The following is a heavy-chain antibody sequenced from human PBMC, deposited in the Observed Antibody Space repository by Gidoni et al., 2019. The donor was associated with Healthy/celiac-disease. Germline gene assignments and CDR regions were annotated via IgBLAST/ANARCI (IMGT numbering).Heavy chain of an antibody. CDR2: ISWNRGSI. Sequence: EVQLVESGGGLVQPGRSLRLSCAASGFTFDDYAMHWVRQAPGKGLEWVSGISWNRGSIGYADSVKGRFTISRDNAKNSLYLQMNSLRAEDTALYYCAKGKLRLVKNYYYYGMDVWGQGTTVTVSS. CDR1: GFTFDDYA. D-gene: IGHD5-18*01. CDR3: AKGKLRLVKNYYYYGMDV. V-gene: IGHV3-9*01. J-gene: IGHJ6*02.